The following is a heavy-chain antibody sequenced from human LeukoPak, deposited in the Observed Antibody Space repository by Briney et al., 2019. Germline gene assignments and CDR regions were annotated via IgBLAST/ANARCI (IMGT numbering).Heavy chain of an antibody. Sequence: PTGGSLRLSCAASGFTFTSYSMSWVRQAPGKGLEWVSRIDDSGVIRSYADSVKGRFTISRDNSKMTLTLQMNSLRAEDTAVYYCAKRLKRNYYYHYAMDVWGQGTTVTVSS. CDR2: IDDSGVIR. CDR1: GFTFTSYS. V-gene: IGHV3-23*01. CDR3: AKRLKRNYYYHYAMDV. D-gene: IGHD3-22*01. J-gene: IGHJ6*02.